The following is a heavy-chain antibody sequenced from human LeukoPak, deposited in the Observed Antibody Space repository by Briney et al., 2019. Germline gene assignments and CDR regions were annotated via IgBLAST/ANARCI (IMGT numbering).Heavy chain of an antibody. V-gene: IGHV4-31*03. J-gene: IGHJ4*02. Sequence: PSETLSLTCTVSGGSISSGGYYWSWIRQHPGKGLEWIVYIYYSGSTYYNPSLKSRVTISVDTSKNQFSLKLSSVTAADTAVYYCARRDCSGGSCYLFYWGQGTLVTVSS. D-gene: IGHD2-15*01. CDR3: ARRDCSGGSCYLFY. CDR1: GGSISSGGYY. CDR2: IYYSGST.